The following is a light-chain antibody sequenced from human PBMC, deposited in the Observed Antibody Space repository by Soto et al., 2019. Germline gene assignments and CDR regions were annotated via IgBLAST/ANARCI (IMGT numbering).Light chain of an antibody. CDR3: ISDTGSSTSYV. CDR1: RSDIGSYNY. J-gene: IGLJ1*01. Sequence: QSALTQPASVSGSPGQSITISCSGTRSDIGSYNYVAWYQQFPGKTPKILIYGVSNRPSGVSSRFSGSKSGNTASLTISGLQDEDDADYYCISDTGSSTSYVFGSGTKVTVL. CDR2: GVS. V-gene: IGLV2-14*01.